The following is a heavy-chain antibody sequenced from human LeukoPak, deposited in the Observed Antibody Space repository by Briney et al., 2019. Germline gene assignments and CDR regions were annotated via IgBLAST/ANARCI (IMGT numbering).Heavy chain of an antibody. CDR3: ARRGVSVGATGSEADY. CDR1: GGSISSTSYY. D-gene: IGHD1-26*01. V-gene: IGHV4-39*01. CDR2: IYYSGST. J-gene: IGHJ4*02. Sequence: PSETLSLTCVVSGGSISSTSYYWGWIRQPPGKGLEWIGSIYYSGSTYYSPSLKSRVTISVDTSKNQFSLKLSSVTAADTAVYYCARRGVSVGATGSEADYWGQGTLVTVSS.